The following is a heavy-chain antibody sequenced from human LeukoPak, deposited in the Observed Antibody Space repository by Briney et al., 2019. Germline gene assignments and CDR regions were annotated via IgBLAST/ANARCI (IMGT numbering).Heavy chain of an antibody. CDR3: ARDLDIVVVAAAVRHYGLDV. CDR2: VSPYNGNT. CDR1: GYTFTNYG. V-gene: IGHV1-18*01. Sequence: RASVKVSCKASGYTFTNYGISWVRQAPGQGLEWMGWVSPYNGNTNYAQKFQGRVTMTTDTSTTTAYMELRSLRSDDTAVYYCARDLDIVVVAAAVRHYGLDVWGQGTTVTVSS. D-gene: IGHD2-15*01. J-gene: IGHJ6*02.